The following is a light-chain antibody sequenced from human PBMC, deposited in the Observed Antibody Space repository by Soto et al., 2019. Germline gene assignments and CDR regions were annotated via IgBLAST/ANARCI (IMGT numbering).Light chain of an antibody. J-gene: IGKJ2*01. CDR1: QGISSY. V-gene: IGKV1-8*01. Sequence: AIRMTQSPSSFSASTGDRVTITCRASQGISSYLAWYQQKPGKAPKLLIYAASTLQSGVPSRFSGSGSGTDFTLTINSLQPDDFATYYCQQYDTYYTFGQGTKVAIK. CDR3: QQYDTYYT. CDR2: AAS.